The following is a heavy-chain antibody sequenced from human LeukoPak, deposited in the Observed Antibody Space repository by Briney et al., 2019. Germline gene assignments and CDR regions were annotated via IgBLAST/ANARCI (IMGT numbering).Heavy chain of an antibody. D-gene: IGHD4-11*01. V-gene: IGHV4-59*08. Sequence: SETLSPTCTVSGGSISSYYWSWIRQPPGKGLEWIGYIYYSGSTNYNPSLKSRVTISVDTSKNQFSLKLSSVTAADTAVYYCARRLSTDLKSGGYLDYWGQGTLVTISS. CDR1: GGSISSYY. J-gene: IGHJ4*02. CDR3: ARRLSTDLKSGGYLDY. CDR2: IYYSGST.